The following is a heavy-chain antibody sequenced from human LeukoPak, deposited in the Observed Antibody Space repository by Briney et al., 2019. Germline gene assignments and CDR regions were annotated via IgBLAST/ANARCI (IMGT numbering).Heavy chain of an antibody. CDR1: GFTFSDYY. Sequence: GGSLRLSCAASGFTFSDYYMSWIRQAPGKGLEWVSYISSSGSTIYYADSVKGRFTISRDNAKNSLYLQMNSLRAEDTAVYYRARESLWLVQGGAFDIWGQGTMVTVSS. CDR3: ARESLWLVQGGAFDI. D-gene: IGHD6-19*01. J-gene: IGHJ3*02. V-gene: IGHV3-11*04. CDR2: ISSSGSTI.